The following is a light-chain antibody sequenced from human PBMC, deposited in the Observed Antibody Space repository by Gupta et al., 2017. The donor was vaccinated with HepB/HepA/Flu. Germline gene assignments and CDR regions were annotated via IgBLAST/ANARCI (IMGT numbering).Light chain of an antibody. V-gene: IGKV2-28*01. CDR2: LGS. J-gene: IGKJ1*01. Sequence: EIVMTQSPLFLSVTLGESASIFCRSSQSLLHSNGYNYFDWYLQKPGQSPQLLIYLGSHRASGVPDRFSGNESGTDFTLRISRVEAEDVGVYFCMQALAIPATFGQGTKVEIK. CDR1: QSLLHSNGYNY. CDR3: MQALAIPAT.